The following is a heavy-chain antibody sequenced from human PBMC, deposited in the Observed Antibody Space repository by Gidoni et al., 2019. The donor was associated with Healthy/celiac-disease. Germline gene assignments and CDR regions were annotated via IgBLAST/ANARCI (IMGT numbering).Heavy chain of an antibody. J-gene: IGHJ4*02. CDR2: ISYGGSNK. CDR1: GFTFSCYA. CDR3: ARDPRADYFDY. V-gene: IGHV3-30-3*01. Sequence: VQLVESGGGVVHPGRSLRLTCAASGFTFSCYALHWVRQAPGTGMEGVAVISYGGSNKYYADSVQGRFTISRDNSKNTLYLQMNSLRAEDTAVYYCARDPRADYFDYWGQGTLVTVSS.